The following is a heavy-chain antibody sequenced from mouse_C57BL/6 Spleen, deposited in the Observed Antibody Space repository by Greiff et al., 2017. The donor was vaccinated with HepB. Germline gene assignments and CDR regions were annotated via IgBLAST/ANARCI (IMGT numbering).Heavy chain of an antibody. CDR1: GYSITSGYY. CDR3: ARDLAVVPFDY. J-gene: IGHJ2*01. V-gene: IGHV3-6*01. CDR2: ISYDGSN. D-gene: IGHD1-1*01. Sequence: ESGPGLVKPSQSLSLTCSVTGYSITSGYYWNWIRQFPGNKLEWMGYISYDGSNNYNPSLKNRISITRDTSKNQFFLKLNSVTTEDTATYYCARDLAVVPFDYWGQGTTLTVSS.